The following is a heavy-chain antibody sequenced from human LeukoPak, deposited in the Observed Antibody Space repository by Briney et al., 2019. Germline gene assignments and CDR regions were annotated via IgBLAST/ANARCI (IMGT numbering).Heavy chain of an antibody. CDR2: IYYSGST. Sequence: SDTLSLTCTVSGGSISSSSYYWGWIRQPPGKGLEWIGSIYYSGSTYYNPSLKSRVTISVDTSKNQFSLKLSSVTAADTAVYYCARGHKYDFWSGAFDYWGQGTLVTVSS. CDR1: GGSISSSSYY. CDR3: ARGHKYDFWSGAFDY. D-gene: IGHD3-3*01. V-gene: IGHV4-39*07. J-gene: IGHJ4*02.